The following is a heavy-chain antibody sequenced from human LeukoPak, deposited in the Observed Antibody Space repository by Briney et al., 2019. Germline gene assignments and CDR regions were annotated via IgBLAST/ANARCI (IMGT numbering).Heavy chain of an antibody. D-gene: IGHD5-12*01. Sequence: PGGSLRLSCAASGFTSTNYAMNWVRQAPGKGLEWVSVLIGSSGSKDYADSVKGRFTMSRDISKNTLFLQMNSLRAEDTAIYYCAKGAYDYIEIAYFDSWGQGTLVTVSS. CDR3: AKGAYDYIEIAYFDS. CDR1: GFTSTNYA. J-gene: IGHJ4*02. CDR2: LIGSSGSK. V-gene: IGHV3-23*01.